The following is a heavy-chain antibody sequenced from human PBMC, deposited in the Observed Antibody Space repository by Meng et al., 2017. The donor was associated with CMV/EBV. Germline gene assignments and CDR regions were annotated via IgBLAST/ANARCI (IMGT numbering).Heavy chain of an antibody. CDR2: INHSGST. J-gene: IGHJ4*02. Sequence: SQTLSLTCAVYGGSFSGYYWSWIRQPPGKGLEWIGEINHSGSTNYNPSLKSRVTISVDTSKNQFSLKLSSVTAEDTAVYYCATPEGGWYDYWGQGTLVTVSS. D-gene: IGHD6-19*01. CDR3: ATPEGGWYDY. V-gene: IGHV4-34*01. CDR1: GGSFSGYY.